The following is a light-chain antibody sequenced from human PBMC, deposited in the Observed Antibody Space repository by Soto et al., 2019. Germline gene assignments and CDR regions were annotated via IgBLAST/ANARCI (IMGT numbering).Light chain of an antibody. CDR1: QSVRSNY. Sequence: EIVLTQSPGTLSLSPGERATLSCRASQSVRSNYLAWYQQKPGHAPRLLIFGASSRATGIPDRFSGSGSGTDFTLTISRLEPEDFAVYYCQQYASSPRTFGQGTKVEIK. CDR3: QQYASSPRT. CDR2: GAS. V-gene: IGKV3-20*01. J-gene: IGKJ1*01.